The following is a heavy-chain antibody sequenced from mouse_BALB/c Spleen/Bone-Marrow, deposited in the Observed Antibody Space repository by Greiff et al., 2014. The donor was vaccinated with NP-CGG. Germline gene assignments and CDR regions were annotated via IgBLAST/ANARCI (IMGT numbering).Heavy chain of an antibody. V-gene: IGHV1S45*01. J-gene: IGHJ3*01. CDR2: INPYNDYT. Sequence: VHVKQSGAELVRPGASVKISCKAFGYTFTKHHINWVKQRPGQGLDWIGYINPYNDYTSYNQKSKGKATLTVDKSSSTAYMDLSSLTSEDSAVYYCAREDYGAWFAYWGQGTLVTVSA. CDR1: GYTFTKHH. CDR3: AREDYGAWFAY. D-gene: IGHD1-2*01.